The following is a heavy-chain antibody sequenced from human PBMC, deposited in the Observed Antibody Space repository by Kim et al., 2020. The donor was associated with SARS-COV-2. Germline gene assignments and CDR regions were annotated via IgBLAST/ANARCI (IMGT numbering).Heavy chain of an antibody. CDR2: INSDGSST. V-gene: IGHV3-74*01. J-gene: IGHJ4*02. D-gene: IGHD3-22*01. Sequence: GGSLRLSCAASGFTFSSYWMHWVRQAPGKGLVWVSRINSDGSSTSYADSVKGRFTISRDNAKNTLYLQMNSLRAEDTAVYYCARAGYSYGYTYYYDSSGYGASYFDYWGQGTLVTVSS. CDR1: GFTFSSYW. CDR3: ARAGYSYGYTYYYDSSGYGASYFDY.